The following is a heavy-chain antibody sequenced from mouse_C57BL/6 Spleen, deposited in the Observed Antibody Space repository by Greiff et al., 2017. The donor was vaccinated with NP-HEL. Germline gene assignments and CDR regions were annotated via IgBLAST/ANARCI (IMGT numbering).Heavy chain of an antibody. CDR1: GYTFTSYW. CDR2: IYPSDSET. CDR3: ARRDGYWDY. Sequence: QVQLKQPGAELVRPGSSVKLSCKASGYTFTSYWMDWVKQRPGQGLEWIGNIYPSDSETHYNQKFKDKATLTVDKSSSTAYMQLSSLTSEDSAVYYCARRDGYWDYWGQGTTLTVSS. V-gene: IGHV1-61*01. J-gene: IGHJ2*01. D-gene: IGHD2-3*01.